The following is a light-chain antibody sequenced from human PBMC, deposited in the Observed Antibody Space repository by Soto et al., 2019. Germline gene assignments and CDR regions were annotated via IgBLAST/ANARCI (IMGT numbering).Light chain of an antibody. J-gene: IGKJ1*01. V-gene: IGKV3D-15*01. CDR2: GAS. CDR1: QSVSSN. Sequence: EIVMTQSPATLSVSPGERATLSCRASQSVSSNLAWYQQKPGQAPRLLSYGASTRATGIPARFSGSGSGTEFTLTISSLQSEDFVVYYCHQYNNWPPWTFGQGTKVEIK. CDR3: HQYNNWPPWT.